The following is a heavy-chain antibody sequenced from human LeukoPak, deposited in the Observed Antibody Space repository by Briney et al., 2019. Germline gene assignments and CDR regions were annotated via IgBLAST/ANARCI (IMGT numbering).Heavy chain of an antibody. D-gene: IGHD1-26*01. V-gene: IGHV4-34*01. J-gene: IGHJ3*02. CDR2: INHSGST. Sequence: SETLSLTCAVYGGSISGYYWSWIRQPPGKGLEWIGEINHSGSTNYNPSLKRRVTISVDTSKNQFSLKLSSVTAADTAVYYCARGRPVPGGAFDMWGQGTMVTVSS. CDR3: ARGRPVPGGAFDM. CDR1: GGSISGYY.